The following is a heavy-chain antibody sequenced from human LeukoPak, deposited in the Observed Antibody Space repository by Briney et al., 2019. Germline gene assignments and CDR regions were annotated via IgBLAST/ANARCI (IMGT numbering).Heavy chain of an antibody. Sequence: SETLSLTCTVSGDSISSSTYYWGWIRQPPGKGLEWIGSIYCTGTTYHNPSFKSRVTISVDTSKNQFSLKLSSVNAADTAVYYCARGMRTFDYWGQGTLVTVSS. V-gene: IGHV4-39*01. CDR3: ARGMRTFDY. CDR2: IYCTGTT. CDR1: GDSISSSTYY. J-gene: IGHJ4*02.